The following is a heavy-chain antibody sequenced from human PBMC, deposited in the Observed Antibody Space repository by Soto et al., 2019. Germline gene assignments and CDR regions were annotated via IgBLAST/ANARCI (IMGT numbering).Heavy chain of an antibody. J-gene: IGHJ4*02. CDR3: TRDRFDGRISDY. Sequence: SQTLALTCAIFGDSVSSNSAAWNWIRQSQSRGLEWLGRTYYRSKWYKDYAVSVESRITIKSDTSTNQFSLQLNSVTPEDTAVYYYTRDRFDGRISDYWDQGTLVSVSS. CDR1: GDSVSSNSAA. V-gene: IGHV6-1*01. D-gene: IGHD3-3*01. CDR2: TYYRSKWYK.